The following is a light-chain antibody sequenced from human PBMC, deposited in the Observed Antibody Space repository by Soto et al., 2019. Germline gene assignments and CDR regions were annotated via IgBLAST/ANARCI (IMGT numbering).Light chain of an antibody. V-gene: IGLV7-46*01. Sequence: QAVVTREPSLTVSPGGTVTLTCGSSTGAVTSGHYPYWFQQKPGQAPRTLIYETSNKHSWTPARFSGSLLGGKAALTLSGAQPEDEAEYYCLLSYSGPRVFGGGTKLTVL. CDR2: ETS. J-gene: IGLJ2*01. CDR3: LLSYSGPRV. CDR1: TGAVTSGHY.